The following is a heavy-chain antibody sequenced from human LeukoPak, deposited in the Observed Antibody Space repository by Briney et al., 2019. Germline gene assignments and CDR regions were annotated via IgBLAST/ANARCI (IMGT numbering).Heavy chain of an antibody. J-gene: IGHJ4*02. CDR1: GGSISSSSYY. V-gene: IGHV4-39*01. CDR3: ARGPPDFDY. CDR2: IYYSGST. Sequence: PSETLSLTCTVSGGSISSSSYYWGWIRQPPGKGLEWIGSIYYSGSTYYNPPLKSRVTISVDTSKNQFSLKLSSVTAADTAVYYCARGPPDFDYWGQGTLVTVSS.